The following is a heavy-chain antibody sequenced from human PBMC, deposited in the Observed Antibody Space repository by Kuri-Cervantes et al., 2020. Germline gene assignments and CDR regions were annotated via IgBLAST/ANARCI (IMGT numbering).Heavy chain of an antibody. CDR3: ARVRYAPDRPKCSGGSCYYTYYHGMDV. J-gene: IGHJ6*02. D-gene: IGHD2-15*01. CDR1: GYTFTSYG. Sequence: ASVKVSCKASGYTFTSYGISWVRQAPGQGLEWMGWISAYNGNTNYAQKLQGRVSMTRNTSISTAYMELSSLRSEDTAVYYCARVRYAPDRPKCSGGSCYYTYYHGMDVWGQGTAVTVSS. V-gene: IGHV1-18*01. CDR2: ISAYNGNT.